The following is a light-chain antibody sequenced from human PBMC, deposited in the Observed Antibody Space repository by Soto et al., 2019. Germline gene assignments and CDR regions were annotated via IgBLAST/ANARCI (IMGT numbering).Light chain of an antibody. CDR3: QQYGSSPRT. CDR1: QSVSSSY. V-gene: IGKV3-20*01. J-gene: IGKJ1*01. Sequence: EIVLTQSPGTPSLSPGERATLSCRASQSVSSSYLAWYQQRPGQAPRPLIYGASSRAIGIPDRFSGSGSGTDFTLTISRLEPEDFAVYYCQQYGSSPRTFGQGTKVAIK. CDR2: GAS.